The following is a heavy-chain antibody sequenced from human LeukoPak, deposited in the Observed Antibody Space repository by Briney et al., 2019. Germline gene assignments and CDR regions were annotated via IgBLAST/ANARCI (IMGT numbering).Heavy chain of an antibody. J-gene: IGHJ6*04. Sequence: PGGSLRLSCATSGFIFSNYAVNWVRQAPGKGLEWVSIISGSGDTTYYADSVKGRFTISRDNSKNTLYLQMNSLRAEDTAVYYCARVTPYYDSSDDQLSDVWGKGTTVTISS. D-gene: IGHD3-22*01. CDR3: ARVTPYYDSSDDQLSDV. CDR1: GFIFSNYA. CDR2: ISGSGDTT. V-gene: IGHV3-23*01.